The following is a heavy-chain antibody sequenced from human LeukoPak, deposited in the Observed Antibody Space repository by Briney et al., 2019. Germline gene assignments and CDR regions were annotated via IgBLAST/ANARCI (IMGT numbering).Heavy chain of an antibody. CDR2: ISSSGSTI. D-gene: IGHD1-26*01. Sequence: GGSLRLSCAASGFTFSSYEMNWVRQAPGKGLEWVSYISSSGSTIYYAESVKGRFTISRNNTKNSLYLQMNSLRAEDTAVYYCARGGELPSAFDYWGQGTLVTVSS. CDR1: GFTFSSYE. CDR3: ARGGELPSAFDY. V-gene: IGHV3-48*03. J-gene: IGHJ4*02.